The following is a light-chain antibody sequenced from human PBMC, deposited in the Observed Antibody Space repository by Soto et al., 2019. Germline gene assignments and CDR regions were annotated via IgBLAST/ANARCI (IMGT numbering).Light chain of an antibody. Sequence: SYELTQPASVSVAPGQTARINCGGNNIGSKSVHWYQQKPRQAPVLVVYDDSDRRSVIHERFSASNSGNTATLAIRRVEAGEEVDYYLQLWVSRSDHVVFGGGAK. CDR3: QLWVSRSDHVV. CDR1: NIGSKS. J-gene: IGLJ2*01. V-gene: IGLV3-21*02. CDR2: DDS.